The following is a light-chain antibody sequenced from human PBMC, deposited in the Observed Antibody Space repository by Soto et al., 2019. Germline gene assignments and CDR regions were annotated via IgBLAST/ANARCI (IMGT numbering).Light chain of an antibody. Sequence: DIQMTQSPSTLSASVVDRVTITFRASQSISSYLAWYQQKPGKAPKLLIYKASILESGVPSRFSGSGSGTEFTLTISSLQPDDFATYYCQQYYSYPITFGQGTRLEIK. CDR3: QQYYSYPIT. CDR1: QSISSY. J-gene: IGKJ5*01. CDR2: KAS. V-gene: IGKV1-5*03.